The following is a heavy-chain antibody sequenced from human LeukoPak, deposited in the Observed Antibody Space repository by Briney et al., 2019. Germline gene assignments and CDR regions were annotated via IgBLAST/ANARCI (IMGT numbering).Heavy chain of an antibody. D-gene: IGHD1-26*01. CDR1: GHTFTGYY. J-gene: IGHJ4*02. V-gene: IGHV1-2*02. CDR3: TRRLGGSSEGYDY. Sequence: ASVKVSCKASGHTFTGYYIHWVRQAPGQGLEWMGWINPNNGGTKYTQKFLGRVTMTGDTSINTAYMEVTSLRSDDTAVHYCTRRLGGSSEGYDYWGQGTLVTVSS. CDR2: INPNNGGT.